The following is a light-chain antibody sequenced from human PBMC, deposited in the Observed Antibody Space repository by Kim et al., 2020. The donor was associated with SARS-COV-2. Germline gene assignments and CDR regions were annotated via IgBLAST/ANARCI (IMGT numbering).Light chain of an antibody. CDR3: QQYDNSPSCT. V-gene: IGKV3-20*01. Sequence: EIVLTQSPGTLSLSPGERATLSCRASQSVSDNYLAWYQQKPGQAPRLLIYGASSRATGIPDRFSGSGSGTDFTLTISRLEPEDFAVYYCQQYDNSPSCTFGQGTELEI. J-gene: IGKJ2*02. CDR1: QSVSDNY. CDR2: GAS.